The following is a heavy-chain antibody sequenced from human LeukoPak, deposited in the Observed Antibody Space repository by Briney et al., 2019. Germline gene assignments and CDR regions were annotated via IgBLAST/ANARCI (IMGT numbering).Heavy chain of an antibody. CDR2: ISGSGGST. CDR3: AKRTIPAAPFDY. CDR1: GFTLSSYA. Sequence: GGSLRLSCAASGFTLSSYAMSWVRQAPGKGLEWVSSISGSGGSTYYADSVKGRFTISRDNSKNTLYLQVNSLRAEDTAVYYCAKRTIPAAPFDYWGQGTLVTVSS. D-gene: IGHD2-2*01. V-gene: IGHV3-23*01. J-gene: IGHJ4*02.